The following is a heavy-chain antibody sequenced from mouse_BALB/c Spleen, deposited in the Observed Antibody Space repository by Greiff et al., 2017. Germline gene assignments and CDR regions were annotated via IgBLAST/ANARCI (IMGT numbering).Heavy chain of an antibody. CDR3: ARADYGGGYAMDY. J-gene: IGHJ4*01. CDR1: GFTFTDYY. D-gene: IGHD2-4*01. CDR2: IRNKANGYTT. Sequence: DVKVEESGGGLVQPGGSLRLSCATSGFTFTDYYMSWVRQPPGKALEWLGFIRNKANGYTTEYSASVKGRFTISRDNSQSILYLQMNTLRAEDSATYYCARADYGGGYAMDYWGQGTSVTVSS. V-gene: IGHV7-3*02.